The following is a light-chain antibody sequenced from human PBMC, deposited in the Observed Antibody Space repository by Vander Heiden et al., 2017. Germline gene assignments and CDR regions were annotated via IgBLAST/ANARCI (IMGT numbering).Light chain of an antibody. V-gene: IGLV2-14*03. J-gene: IGLJ1*01. Sequence: QSALTQPASVSGSPGQSLTISCTGSSSDIGGYNYVSWYQQHPGKAPKLRIHDVSDRPSGVSNRFSGSKSGNTASLTISGLQAEDEADYYCCSYTSSSTLYVFGTGTKVTVL. CDR1: SSDIGGYNY. CDR2: DVS. CDR3: CSYTSSSTLYV.